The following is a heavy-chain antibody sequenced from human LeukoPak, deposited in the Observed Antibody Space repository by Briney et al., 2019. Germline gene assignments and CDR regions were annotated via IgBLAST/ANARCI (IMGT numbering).Heavy chain of an antibody. J-gene: IGHJ6*02. CDR3: AREIRRSIGYYYGMDV. CDR1: GFTVSSNY. CDR2: IYSGGST. Sequence: GGSLRLSCAASGFTVSSNYMSWLRQDPGKGLEWVSVIYSGGSTYYADSVKGRFTISRDNSKNTLYLQMNSLRAEDTAVYYCAREIRRSIGYYYGMDVWGQGTTVTVSS. V-gene: IGHV3-53*01. D-gene: IGHD1-1*01.